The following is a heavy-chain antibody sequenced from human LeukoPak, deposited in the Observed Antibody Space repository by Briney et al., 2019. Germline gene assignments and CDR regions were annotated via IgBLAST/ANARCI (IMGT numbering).Heavy chain of an antibody. Sequence: GESLKISCKGSGYSITNYRIGWVRQMPGKGLEWMGIIYPGDSATRYSPSFQGQVTISADKSISTAYLQWSSLKASDTAMYYCATTTTGAYWFDPWGQGTLVTVSS. CDR1: GYSITNYR. V-gene: IGHV5-51*01. CDR3: ATTTTGAYWFDP. J-gene: IGHJ5*02. D-gene: IGHD2-8*02. CDR2: IYPGDSAT.